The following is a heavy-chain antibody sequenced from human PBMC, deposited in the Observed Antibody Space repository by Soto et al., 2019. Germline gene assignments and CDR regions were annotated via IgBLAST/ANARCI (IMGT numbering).Heavy chain of an antibody. CDR2: ISAYNGNT. V-gene: IGHV1-18*01. J-gene: IGHJ4*02. CDR3: ATTVGYCSGGSCYSPYYFDY. D-gene: IGHD2-15*01. CDR1: GYTFTSYG. Sequence: ASVKVSCKTSGYTFTSYGISWVRQAPGQGLEWMGWISAYNGNTNYAQKLQGRVTMTTDTSTSTAYMELRSLRSDDTAVYYCATTVGYCSGGSCYSPYYFDYWGQGTLVTVSS.